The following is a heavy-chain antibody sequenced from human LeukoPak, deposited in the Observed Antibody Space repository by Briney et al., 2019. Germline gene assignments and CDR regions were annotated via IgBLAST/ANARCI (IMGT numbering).Heavy chain of an antibody. J-gene: IGHJ4*02. CDR2: IYCSGST. CDR1: GGSISSGGYY. CDR3: AREATTNYYDSSGYLN. Sequence: SETLSLTCTVSGGSISSGGYYWSWIRQDTGKGLEWIGYIYCSGSTYYNPSLKSRVTISVDTSKNQFSLKLSSVTAADTAVYYCAREATTNYYDSSGYLNWGQGTLVTVSS. D-gene: IGHD3-22*01. V-gene: IGHV4-31*03.